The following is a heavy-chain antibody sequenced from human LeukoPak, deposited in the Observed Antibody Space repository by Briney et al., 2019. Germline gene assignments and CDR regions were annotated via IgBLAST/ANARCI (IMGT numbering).Heavy chain of an antibody. J-gene: IGHJ6*03. CDR2: INPNSGGT. CDR1: GYTFTGYY. V-gene: IGHV1-2*02. CDR3: ARNTILGVVHDTRYYYYYYMDV. Sequence: GASVKVSCKASGYTFTGYYMHWVRQAPGQGFEWMGWINPNSGGTNYAQKFQGRVTMTRDTSISTAYMELSRLRSDDTAVYYCARNTILGVVHDTRYYYYYYMDVWGKGTTVTVSS. D-gene: IGHD3-3*01.